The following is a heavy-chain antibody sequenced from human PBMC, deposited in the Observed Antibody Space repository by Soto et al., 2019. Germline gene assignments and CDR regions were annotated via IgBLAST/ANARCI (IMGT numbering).Heavy chain of an antibody. V-gene: IGHV1-69*01. D-gene: IGHD6-13*01. Sequence: QVQLVQSGSEVKKPGSAVRVSCKASGGSVSNSAISWLRQAPGQGLEWMGGIIPIFGPAIYARKFLGRVTITADEPTSTAYMELNNVRSEDTAVYYCGRGSSWTKVEYWGQGTLVTVSS. CDR1: GGSVSNSA. CDR2: IIPIFGPA. J-gene: IGHJ4*02. CDR3: GRGSSWTKVEY.